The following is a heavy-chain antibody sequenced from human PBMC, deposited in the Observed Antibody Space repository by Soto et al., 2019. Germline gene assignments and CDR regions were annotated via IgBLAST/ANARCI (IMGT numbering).Heavy chain of an antibody. V-gene: IGHV3-30*18. CDR2: ISYDGSNK. Sequence: GGSLRLSCSASGLTFSRYLMSWVRQPPGKGLEWLTVISYDGSNKYCADSVKGRFTISRDNSENTLYLQMNSLRAEDTAVYYCAKTLSDIVVAVAATHDAFDIWGQGTMVTVSS. CDR3: AKTLSDIVVAVAATHDAFDI. D-gene: IGHD2-15*01. J-gene: IGHJ3*02. CDR1: GLTFSRYL.